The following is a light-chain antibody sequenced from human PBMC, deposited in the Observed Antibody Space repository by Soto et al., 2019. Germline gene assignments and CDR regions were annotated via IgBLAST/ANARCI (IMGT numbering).Light chain of an antibody. Sequence: EIVLTQSPGTLSLSPGERATLSCRASQSVNTNVAWYQQRPGQAPRLLIFAASTRATGVAARFSGSGSGTKFTLTVDSLQSEDFAVYYCQQYNNWPRTFGQGTRWIS. J-gene: IGKJ1*01. CDR2: AAS. CDR3: QQYNNWPRT. V-gene: IGKV3-15*01. CDR1: QSVNTN.